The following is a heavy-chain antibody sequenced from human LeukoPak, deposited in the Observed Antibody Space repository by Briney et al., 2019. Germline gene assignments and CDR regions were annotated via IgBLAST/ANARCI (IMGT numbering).Heavy chain of an antibody. V-gene: IGHV3-7*01. CDR1: GFTFSSYW. Sequence: GGSLRLSCAASGFTFSSYWMSWVRQAPGKGLEWVANIKQDGSEKYYVDSVKGRFTISRDNAKNSLYLQMNSLRAEDTAVYYCASDLSPVFYGSGSNYWGQGTLVTVSS. CDR3: ASDLSPVFYGSGSNY. CDR2: IKQDGSEK. D-gene: IGHD3-10*01. J-gene: IGHJ4*02.